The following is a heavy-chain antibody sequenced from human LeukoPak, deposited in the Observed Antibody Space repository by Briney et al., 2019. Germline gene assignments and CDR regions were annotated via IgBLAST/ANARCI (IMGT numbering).Heavy chain of an antibody. V-gene: IGHV1-69*01. Sequence: GASVKVSCKASGGTFSSYAISWVRQAPGQGLEWMGGIIPIFGTANYAQKFQGRVTITADESTSTAYMELSSLRSEDTAVYYCARSPFRGSSWSRRGDYYYGMDVWGQGTTVTVSS. D-gene: IGHD6-13*01. CDR2: IIPIFGTA. J-gene: IGHJ6*02. CDR1: GGTFSSYA. CDR3: ARSPFRGSSWSRRGDYYYGMDV.